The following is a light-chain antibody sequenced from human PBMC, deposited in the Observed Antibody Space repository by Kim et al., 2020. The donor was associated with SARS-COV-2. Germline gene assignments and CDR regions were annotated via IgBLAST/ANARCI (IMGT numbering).Light chain of an antibody. CDR2: GNS. J-gene: IGLJ1*01. CDR1: SSNRGAGYD. Sequence: VTIASTGSSSNRGAGYDVRWYQQLPGTAAKLLIYGNSNRPSGVPDRVSGSKSGTSASLAITGLQAEDEADYYGQSYDSSLSGSGVFGTGTKVTVL. V-gene: IGLV1-40*01. CDR3: QSYDSSLSGSGV.